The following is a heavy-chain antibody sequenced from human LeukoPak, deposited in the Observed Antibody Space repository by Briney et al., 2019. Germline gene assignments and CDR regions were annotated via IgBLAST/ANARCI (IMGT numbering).Heavy chain of an antibody. CDR1: GGSISSTTYY. CDR2: IYSSGST. J-gene: IGHJ5*02. CDR3: ARGNHYYDSSGYYHNWFDP. D-gene: IGHD3-22*01. V-gene: IGHV4-61*02. Sequence: SQTLSLTCSVSGGSISSTTYYWSWLRQPAGTGLEWLGRIYSSGSTNYNPSLKSRVTISVDTSKNQFSLKLNSVTAADTAVYYCARGNHYYDSSGYYHNWFDPWGQGTLVTVSS.